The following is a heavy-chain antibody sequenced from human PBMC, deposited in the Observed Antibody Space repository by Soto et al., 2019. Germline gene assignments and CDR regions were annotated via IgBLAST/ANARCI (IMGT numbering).Heavy chain of an antibody. CDR2: IYYSGET. CDR3: VSLEVHGNFDH. CDR1: GGSIASRNYY. V-gene: IGHV4-39*01. Sequence: SETLSLTCTVSGGSIASRNYYWAWVRQPPGKGLEWIGNIYYSGETYYHSSFRSRLTVSVDTTKNQFSLNLRSLTAADTAMYYCVSLEVHGNFDHWGQGTLVTVSS. D-gene: IGHD2-15*01. J-gene: IGHJ4*02.